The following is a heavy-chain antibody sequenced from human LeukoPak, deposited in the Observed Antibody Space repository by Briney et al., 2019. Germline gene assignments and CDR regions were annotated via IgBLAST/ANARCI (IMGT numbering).Heavy chain of an antibody. Sequence: PGGSLRLSCAASGFTFSSYSMNWVRQAPGKGLEWVSSISGSGGTTYYADSVKGRFSISRDNSKNTLYLQMNSLRAEGTALYYCAKAGGCGGGSCFDDWGQGTLVTVSS. D-gene: IGHD2-21*01. CDR2: ISGSGGTT. CDR3: AKAGGCGGGSCFDD. J-gene: IGHJ4*03. V-gene: IGHV3-23*01. CDR1: GFTFSSYS.